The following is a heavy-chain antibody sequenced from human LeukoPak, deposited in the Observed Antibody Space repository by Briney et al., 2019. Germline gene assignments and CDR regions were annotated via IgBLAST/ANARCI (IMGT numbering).Heavy chain of an antibody. D-gene: IGHD1-26*01. V-gene: IGHV4-59*08. CDR2: IAYTGST. J-gene: IGHJ3*02. CDR3: ATNRAGTYDRPFDI. Sequence: SETLSLTCTVSGGSVSGGSISSYYWSWIRQPPGKGLEWIGFIAYTGSTNYNPSLKSRVTISVDKSKKQFSLRLSSVTATDTAVYFCATNRAGTYDRPFDIWGQGTMVTVSS. CDR1: GGSVSGGSISSYY.